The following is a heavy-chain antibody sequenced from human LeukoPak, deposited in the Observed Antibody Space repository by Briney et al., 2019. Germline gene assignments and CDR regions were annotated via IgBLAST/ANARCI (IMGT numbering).Heavy chain of an antibody. V-gene: IGHV4-38-2*02. CDR1: GYSISSGYY. CDR2: IYHSGST. J-gene: IGHJ4*02. CDR3: ARDPTVTTLDY. Sequence: SETLSLTCTVSGYSISSGYYWGWIRQLPGKGLEWIGSIYHSGSTYYNPSLKSRVTISVDTSKNQFSLKLRSVTAADTAVYYCARDPTVTTLDYWGQGTLVTVSS. D-gene: IGHD4-17*01.